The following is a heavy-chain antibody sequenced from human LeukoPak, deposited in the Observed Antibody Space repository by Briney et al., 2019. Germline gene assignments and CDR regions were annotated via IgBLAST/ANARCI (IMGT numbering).Heavy chain of an antibody. CDR3: ARVAMGQWPNNWFDP. J-gene: IGHJ5*02. V-gene: IGHV1-69*05. D-gene: IGHD6-19*01. CDR2: IIPIFGTA. Sequence: SVKVSCKASGGTFSSYAISWVRQAPGQGLEWMGGIIPIFGTANYAQKFQGRVTITTDESTSTAYMELSSLRSEDTAVYYCARVAMGQWPNNWFDPWGQGTLVTVSS. CDR1: GGTFSSYA.